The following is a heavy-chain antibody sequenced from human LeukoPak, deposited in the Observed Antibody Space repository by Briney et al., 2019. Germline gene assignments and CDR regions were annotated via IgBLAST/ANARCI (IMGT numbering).Heavy chain of an antibody. CDR1: GFTFSSYA. CDR3: AKGVVVVPAVNKHSGYFDY. D-gene: IGHD2-2*01. CDR2: ISGSGGST. Sequence: GGSLRLPCAASGFTFSSYAMSWVRQAPGKGLEWVSAISGSGGSTYYADSVKGRFTISRDNSKNTLYLQMNSLRAEDTAVYYCAKGVVVVPAVNKHSGYFDYWGQGTLVTVSS. J-gene: IGHJ4*02. V-gene: IGHV3-23*01.